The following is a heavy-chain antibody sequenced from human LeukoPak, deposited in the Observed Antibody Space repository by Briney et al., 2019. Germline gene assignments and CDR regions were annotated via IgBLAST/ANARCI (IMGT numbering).Heavy chain of an antibody. V-gene: IGHV3-30-3*01. CDR3: AKDWAPPYFDY. CDR1: GFTFSSYA. D-gene: IGHD3-16*01. CDR2: ISYDGSNK. J-gene: IGHJ4*02. Sequence: GGSLRLSCAASGFTFSSYAMHWVRQAPGKGLEWVAVISYDGSNKYYADSVKGRFTISRDNSKNTLYLQMNSLRAEDTAVYYCAKDWAPPYFDYWGQGTLVTVSS.